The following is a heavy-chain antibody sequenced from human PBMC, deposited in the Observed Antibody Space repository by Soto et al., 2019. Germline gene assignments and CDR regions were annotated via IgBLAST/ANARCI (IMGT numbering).Heavy chain of an antibody. D-gene: IGHD3-9*01. CDR2: IYYSGST. CDR1: GGSISGYY. CDR3: ARDLGYDILTGYYQFDY. V-gene: IGHV4-59*01. J-gene: IGHJ4*02. Sequence: PSETLSLTCTVSGGSISGYYWSWIRQSPGKGLEWIGYIYYSGSTYYNPSHKSRVTISVDTSKNQFSLELSSVTAADSAVYYCARDLGYDILTGYYQFDYWGQGTLVTVS.